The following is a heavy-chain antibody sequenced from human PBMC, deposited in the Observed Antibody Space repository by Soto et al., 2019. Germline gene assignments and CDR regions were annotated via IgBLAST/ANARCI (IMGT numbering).Heavy chain of an antibody. J-gene: IGHJ4*02. V-gene: IGHV1-69*01. Sequence: QLQLVQSGAEVREPGSSVKVSCKASGGTFSSYTVIWVRQAPGQGLEWMGGINPTLNIAKYAEKFQGRVTITADESTSTVNMHLSSLRSEDTAVYFCARGYYSGSNPSSFDYWGQGTLVAVSS. D-gene: IGHD1-26*01. CDR2: INPTLNIA. CDR3: ARGYYSGSNPSSFDY. CDR1: GGTFSSYT.